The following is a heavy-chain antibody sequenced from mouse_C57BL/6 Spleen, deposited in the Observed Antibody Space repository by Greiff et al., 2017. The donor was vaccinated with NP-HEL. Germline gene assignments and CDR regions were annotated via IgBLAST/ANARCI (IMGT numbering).Heavy chain of an antibody. D-gene: IGHD1-1*01. CDR1: FSTPTIHF. J-gene: IGHJ3*01. CDR3: ARSTYYYGSSPFAY. Sequence: QVQLQQSGAELAKPFAAGRLSCAAPFSTPTIHFIHCLTPRPLQVLEWIGYINPSSGYTKYNQKFKDKATLTADKSSSTAYMQLSSLTYEDSAVYYCARSTYYYGSSPFAYWGQGTLVTVSA. V-gene: IGHV1-7*01. CDR2: INPSSGYT.